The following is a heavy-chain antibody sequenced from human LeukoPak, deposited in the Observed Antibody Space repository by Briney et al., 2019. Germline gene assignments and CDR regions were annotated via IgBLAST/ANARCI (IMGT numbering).Heavy chain of an antibody. D-gene: IGHD2-15*01. V-gene: IGHV1-2*02. CDR3: ARDIGYCSGGSCVP. CDR2: INPNRGAT. J-gene: IGHJ5*02. Sequence: ASVKVSCKASGYTFTAYYMHWVRQAPGQGLEWMGWINPNRGATNYAQKFQGRVTMTRDTSVSAAYMELSRLRPDDTAVYYCARDIGYCSGGSCVPWGQGTLVTVSS. CDR1: GYTFTAYY.